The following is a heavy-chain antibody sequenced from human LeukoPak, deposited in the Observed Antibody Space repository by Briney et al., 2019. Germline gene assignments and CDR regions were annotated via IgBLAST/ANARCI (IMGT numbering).Heavy chain of an antibody. D-gene: IGHD3-22*01. Sequence: PSETLSLTCAVYGGSFSGYYWSWIRQPTGKGLEWIGEINHSGSTNYNPSLKSRVTISVDTSKNQFSLKLSSVTAADTAVYYCARGRSRSGYYDYWGQGTLVTFSS. CDR1: GGSFSGYY. CDR2: INHSGST. CDR3: ARGRSRSGYYDY. V-gene: IGHV4-34*01. J-gene: IGHJ4*02.